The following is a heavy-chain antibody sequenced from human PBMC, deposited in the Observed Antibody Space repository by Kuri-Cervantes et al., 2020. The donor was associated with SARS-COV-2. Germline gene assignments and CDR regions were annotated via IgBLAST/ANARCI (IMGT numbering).Heavy chain of an antibody. CDR1: GSSISSSSYY. Sequence: GSLRLSCTVSGSSISSSSYYWGWIRQPPGKGLEWIGSIYYSGSTYYNPSLKSRVTISVDTSKNQFSLKLSSVTAADTAVYYCARHPSGYCSSTSCRNHYYYYGMDVWGQGTMVTVSS. CDR3: ARHPSGYCSSTSCRNHYYYYGMDV. J-gene: IGHJ6*02. V-gene: IGHV4-39*01. CDR2: IYYSGST. D-gene: IGHD2-2*01.